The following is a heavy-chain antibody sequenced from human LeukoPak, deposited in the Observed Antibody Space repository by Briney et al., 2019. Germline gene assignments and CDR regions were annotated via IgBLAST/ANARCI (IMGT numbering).Heavy chain of an antibody. J-gene: IGHJ4*02. CDR2: ISGSGGST. CDR3: AKDPRYSGYDVEVV. V-gene: IGHV3-23*01. CDR1: GFTFSSYG. D-gene: IGHD5-12*01. Sequence: GGSLRLSCAASGFTFSSYGMSWVRQAPGKGLEWVSAISGSGGSTYYADSVKGQFTISRDNSKNTLYLQMNSLRAEDTAVYYCAKDPRYSGYDVEVVWGQGTLVTVSS.